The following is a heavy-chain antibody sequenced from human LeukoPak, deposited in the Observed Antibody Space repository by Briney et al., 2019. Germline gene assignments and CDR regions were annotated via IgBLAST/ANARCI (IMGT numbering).Heavy chain of an antibody. D-gene: IGHD2-2*01. CDR1: GGIFSSYA. CDR3: ARSPGANIVVVPAAPDC. V-gene: IGHV1-69*01. CDR2: IIPIFGTA. Sequence: GASVKVSCKASGGIFSSYAISWVRQAPGQGLEWMGGIIPIFGTANYAQKFQGRVTITADESTSTAYMELSSLRSEDTAVYYCARSPGANIVVVPAAPDCWGQGTLVTVSS. J-gene: IGHJ4*02.